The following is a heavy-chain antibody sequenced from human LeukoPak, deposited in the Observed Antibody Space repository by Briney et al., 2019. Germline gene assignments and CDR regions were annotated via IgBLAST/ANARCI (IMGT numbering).Heavy chain of an antibody. Sequence: SQTLSLTCAISGDSVSSNSATWNWIRQSPSRGLEWLGRAYYRSNWYSDYALSVKSRITINPDTSKNQFSLQLDSVTPEDTAMYYCARGYYGSGRNGMDVWGQGTTVTVSS. V-gene: IGHV6-1*01. J-gene: IGHJ6*02. CDR2: AYYRSNWYS. CDR1: GDSVSSNSAT. CDR3: ARGYYGSGRNGMDV. D-gene: IGHD3-10*01.